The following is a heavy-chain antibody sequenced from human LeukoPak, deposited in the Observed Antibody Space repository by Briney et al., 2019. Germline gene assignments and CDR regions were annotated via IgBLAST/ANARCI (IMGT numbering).Heavy chain of an antibody. Sequence: SETLSLTCTVSGGSISSYYWSWIRQPPGKGLEWIGYIYYSGSTNYNPSLKSRVTISVDTSKNQFSLKLSSVTAADTAVYYCTRTTEAHSWRTRYYDYYMDVWGKGTTVTVSS. J-gene: IGHJ6*03. CDR1: GGSISSYY. CDR3: TRTTEAHSWRTRYYDYYMDV. V-gene: IGHV4-59*01. D-gene: IGHD6-13*01. CDR2: IYYSGST.